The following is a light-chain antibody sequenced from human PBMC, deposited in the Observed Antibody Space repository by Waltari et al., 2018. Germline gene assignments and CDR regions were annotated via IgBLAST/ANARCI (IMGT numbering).Light chain of an antibody. CDR3: QQTYSAPAT. CDR2: DAT. CDR1: QNIKNY. J-gene: IGKJ4*01. V-gene: IGKV1-39*01. Sequence: DIRMTQSPSSLSASVGDRVTITCRATQNIKNYLNWYQQKPGKAPSLRIYDATNLYGGVPSRFSGSGSVTHFTPAISDLQPEDFATYYEQQTYSAPATFGGRTRVEIK.